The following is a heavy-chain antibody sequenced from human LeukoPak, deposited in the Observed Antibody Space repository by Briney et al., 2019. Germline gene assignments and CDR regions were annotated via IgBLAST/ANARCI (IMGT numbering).Heavy chain of an antibody. V-gene: IGHV3-53*01. CDR2: IYSGGST. J-gene: IGHJ4*02. CDR1: GFTDSSNY. D-gene: IGHD3-22*01. CDR3: ARRADSSGYSLQY. Sequence: GGSLRLSCAASGFTDSSNYMSWVRQAPGKGLEGVSVIYSGGSTYYADSVKGRFTISRDDAKNTLYLQMNSLRAEDTAVYFCARRADSSGYSLQYWGQGTLVTVSS.